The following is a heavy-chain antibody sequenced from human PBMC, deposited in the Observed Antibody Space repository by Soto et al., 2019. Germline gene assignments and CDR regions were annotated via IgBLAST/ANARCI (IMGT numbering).Heavy chain of an antibody. CDR3: ATIYSYGYGVDY. Sequence: QVQLVQSGAEVKKPGASVKVSCKVSGYTLTELSMHWVRQAPGKGLEWMGGFDPEDGETIYAQKFQGRVTXXEXXSTDTAYMELSSLRSEDTAVYYCATIYSYGYGVDYWGQGTLVTVSS. CDR1: GYTLTELS. J-gene: IGHJ4*02. V-gene: IGHV1-24*01. D-gene: IGHD5-18*01. CDR2: FDPEDGET.